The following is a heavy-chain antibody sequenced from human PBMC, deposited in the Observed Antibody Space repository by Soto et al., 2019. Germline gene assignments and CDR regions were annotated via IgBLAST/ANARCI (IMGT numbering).Heavy chain of an antibody. J-gene: IGHJ6*02. CDR2: IYYSGST. CDR1: GGSISSYY. Sequence: SETLSLTCTVSGGSISSYYWSWIRQPPGKGLEWIGYIYYSGSTNYNPSLKSRVTISVDTSKNQFSLKLSSVTAADTAVYYCAREPGIAVAGPRGGYYYGMDVWGQGTTVTVSS. D-gene: IGHD6-19*01. V-gene: IGHV4-59*01. CDR3: AREPGIAVAGPRGGYYYGMDV.